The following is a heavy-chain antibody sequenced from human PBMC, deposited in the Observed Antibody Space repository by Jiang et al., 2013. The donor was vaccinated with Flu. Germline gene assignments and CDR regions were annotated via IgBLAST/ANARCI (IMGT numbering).Heavy chain of an antibody. Sequence: PGLVKASETLVPHLHCLWLLHQQWLLLGLDPAAPGKGLEWIGSVYHTGNTYYNPSLKSRVTISVDTFQNQLSLQVISVTAADTALYYCARVGDGGGWRFHFDFWGQGTLVTASS. D-gene: IGHD6-19*01. J-gene: IGHJ4*02. CDR3: ARVGDGGGWRFHFDF. V-gene: IGHV4-38-2*02. CDR2: VYHTGNT. CDR1: LLHQQWLL.